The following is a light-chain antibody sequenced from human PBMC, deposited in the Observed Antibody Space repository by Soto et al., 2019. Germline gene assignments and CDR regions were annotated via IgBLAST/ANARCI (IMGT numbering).Light chain of an antibody. CDR1: RTVYKY. CDR3: QQSYNTPYT. J-gene: IGKJ2*01. V-gene: IGKV1-39*01. Sequence: DIQMTQSPSSLSASVGDRVTITCRASRTVYKYLNWYQQKPGKAPKLLIYVASNLQSAVPSRFSGSGFETDFILTIDDLQPEDFGTYYCQQSYNTPYTFGQGTKLGIK. CDR2: VAS.